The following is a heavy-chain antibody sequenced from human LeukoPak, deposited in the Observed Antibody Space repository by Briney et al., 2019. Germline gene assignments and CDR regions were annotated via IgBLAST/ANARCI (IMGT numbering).Heavy chain of an antibody. J-gene: IGHJ4*02. Sequence: SETLSLTCAVYGGSFSGYYWSWIRQPPGKGLEWIGEINQSGSTNYNPSLKSRVTMSVNTSKNQFSLKLSSVTAADAAVYYCVRGGDSSGYYYRIDYWGQGTLVTVSS. CDR1: GGSFSGYY. D-gene: IGHD3-22*01. CDR3: VRGGDSSGYYYRIDY. CDR2: INQSGST. V-gene: IGHV4-34*01.